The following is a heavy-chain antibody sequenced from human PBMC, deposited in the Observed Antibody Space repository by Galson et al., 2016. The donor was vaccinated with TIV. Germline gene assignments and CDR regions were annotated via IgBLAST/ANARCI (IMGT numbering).Heavy chain of an antibody. CDR2: INAANGDT. J-gene: IGHJ4*02. D-gene: IGHD3-22*01. Sequence: SVKVSCKASGYTFINYAIHWVRQAPGQGLEWMGWINAANGDTKSSQKFQGRVTTTRDTSANTAYMELSSLRSEDTAVYYCSRSDAISGYYYHFDYWGQGTLVTVSS. V-gene: IGHV1-3*01. CDR3: SRSDAISGYYYHFDY. CDR1: GYTFINYA.